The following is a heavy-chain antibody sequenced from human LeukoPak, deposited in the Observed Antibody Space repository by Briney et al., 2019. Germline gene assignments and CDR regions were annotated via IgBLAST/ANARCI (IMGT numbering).Heavy chain of an antibody. J-gene: IGHJ4*02. V-gene: IGHV4-39*07. CDR1: GGSISSNAYY. D-gene: IGHD1-26*01. Sequence: SETLSLTCTVSGGSISSNAYYWAWIRQPPGKGLEWIGEINHSGSTNYNPSLKSRVTISVDTSKNQFSLKLSSVTAADTAVYYCARGQRGGSYYFRYWGQGTLVTVSS. CDR2: INHSGST. CDR3: ARGQRGGSYYFRY.